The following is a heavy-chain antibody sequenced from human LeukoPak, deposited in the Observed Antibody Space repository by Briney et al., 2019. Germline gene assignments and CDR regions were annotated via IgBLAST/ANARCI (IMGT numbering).Heavy chain of an antibody. J-gene: IGHJ6*03. Sequence: GASVKVSCKASGYTFTSYGISWVRQAPGQGLEWMGWISAYNGNTNYAQKLQGRVTMTTDTSTSTAYMELRSLRSDDTAVYYCARRYCSSTSCYRAMGYYYYMDVWGKGTTVTVSS. CDR3: ARRYCSSTSCYRAMGYYYYMDV. CDR1: GYTFTSYG. V-gene: IGHV1-18*01. CDR2: ISAYNGNT. D-gene: IGHD2-2*02.